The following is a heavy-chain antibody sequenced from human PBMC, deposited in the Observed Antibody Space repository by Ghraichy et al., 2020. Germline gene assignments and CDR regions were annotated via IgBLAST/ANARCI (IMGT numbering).Heavy chain of an antibody. CDR1: GFIFSDYY. Sequence: LSLTCAGSGFIFSDYYINWVRQAPGKGLECVSYISASGSGKYYADSVKGRFTISRDNAQNSVSLQMSSLTVEDTAIYYCTRSRLADYFDFWGQGIPVTVAS. CDR3: TRSRLADYFDF. CDR2: ISASGSGK. D-gene: IGHD6-19*01. V-gene: IGHV3-11*01. J-gene: IGHJ4*02.